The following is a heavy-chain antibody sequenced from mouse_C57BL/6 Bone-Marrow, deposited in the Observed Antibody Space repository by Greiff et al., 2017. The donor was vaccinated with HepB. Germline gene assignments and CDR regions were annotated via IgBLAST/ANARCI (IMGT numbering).Heavy chain of an antibody. Sequence: VQLQQPGAELVKPGASVKLSCKASGYTFTSYWMQWVKQRPGQGLEWIGEIDPSDSYTNYNQKFKGKATLTVETSSSTAYMQLSSLTSEDSAVYYCARDGILRYPAWFAYWGQGTLVTVSA. CDR2: IDPSDSYT. V-gene: IGHV1-50*01. CDR1: GYTFTSYW. D-gene: IGHD1-1*01. J-gene: IGHJ3*01. CDR3: ARDGILRYPAWFAY.